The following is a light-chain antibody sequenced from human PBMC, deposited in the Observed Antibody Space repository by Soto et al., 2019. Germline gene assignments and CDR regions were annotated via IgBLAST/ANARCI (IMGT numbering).Light chain of an antibody. CDR3: QKYNSAPHT. CDR2: AAS. CDR1: QGIRNY. J-gene: IGKJ4*01. V-gene: IGKV1-27*01. Sequence: DIQMTQSPSSLSASVGYRVTITCRASQGIRNYLAWYQQKPGKVPKILIYAASTLQSGVSSRFSGSGSGTVFTLTISSLQPEDVATYYCQKYNSAPHTFGGGNKVDIK.